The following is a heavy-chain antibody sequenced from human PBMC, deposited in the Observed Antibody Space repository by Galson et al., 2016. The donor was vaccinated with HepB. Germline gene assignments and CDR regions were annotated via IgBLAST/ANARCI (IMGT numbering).Heavy chain of an antibody. J-gene: IGHJ4*02. CDR1: GFTVSNNY. CDR2: IYSGGST. CDR3: AREWELGGYFDY. V-gene: IGHV3-66*01. Sequence: SLRLSCAASGFTVSNNYMRWVRQAPGKGLEWVSLIYSGGSTYYADSVKGRFTISRDSSKNTLYLQMNSLRAEDTAVYYCAREWELGGYFDYWGQGTLVTVSS. D-gene: IGHD1-26*01.